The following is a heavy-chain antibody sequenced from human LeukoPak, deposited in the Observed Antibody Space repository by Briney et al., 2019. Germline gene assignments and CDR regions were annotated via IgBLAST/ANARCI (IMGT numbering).Heavy chain of an antibody. CDR3: AKDKYSPFDY. Sequence: GGSLRLSCAASGFTFCSYGMHWVRQAPGKGLEWVTFIRYDGSIKYYADSVKGRFTISRDNSKNTLYLQMNSLRAEDTAVYYCAKDKYSPFDYWGQGTLVTVSA. D-gene: IGHD5-18*01. CDR1: GFTFCSYG. CDR2: IRYDGSIK. J-gene: IGHJ4*02. V-gene: IGHV3-30*02.